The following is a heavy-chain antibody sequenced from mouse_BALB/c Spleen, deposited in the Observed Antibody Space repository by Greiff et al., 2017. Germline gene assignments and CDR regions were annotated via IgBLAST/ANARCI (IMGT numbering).Heavy chain of an antibody. CDR1: GFTFSSYT. D-gene: IGHD2-3*01. CDR2: ISSGGSYT. Sequence: EVKLVESGGGLVKPGGSLKLSCAASGFTFSSYTMSWVRQTPEKRLEWVATISSGGSYTYYPDSVKGRFTISRDNAKNTLYLQMSSLKSEDTAMYYCARADGYYEGWGQGTLVTVSA. CDR3: ARADGYYEG. V-gene: IGHV5-6-4*01. J-gene: IGHJ3*01.